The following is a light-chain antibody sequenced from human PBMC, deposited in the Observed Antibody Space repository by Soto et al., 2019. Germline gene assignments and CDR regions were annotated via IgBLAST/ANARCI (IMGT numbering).Light chain of an antibody. Sequence: EIVLTQSPVTLSLSPGERATLSCRASRSFASSYLGWYQQKPGQAPRLRIYAASTRATSIPDRFSGSGSATDFTLTISRLEPEDSAVYYCQHYDSSPPYTFGQGTKLEIK. V-gene: IGKV3-20*01. CDR3: QHYDSSPPYT. CDR1: RSFASSY. CDR2: AAS. J-gene: IGKJ2*01.